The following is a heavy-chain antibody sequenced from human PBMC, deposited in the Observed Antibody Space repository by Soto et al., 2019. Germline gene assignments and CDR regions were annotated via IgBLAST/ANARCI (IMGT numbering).Heavy chain of an antibody. Sequence: QVLLVQSGAEVKKPGSSVKVSCTVSGGSFRRYAISWVRQAPGQGLEWMGGIIPILGSPNYAQKFQDRVTIIADESTSTTYMELSSLRSEDAAVYYCASRERVDAFDIWGQGTMVTVSS. V-gene: IGHV1-69*01. D-gene: IGHD1-26*01. CDR2: IIPILGSP. J-gene: IGHJ3*02. CDR1: GGSFRRYA. CDR3: ASRERVDAFDI.